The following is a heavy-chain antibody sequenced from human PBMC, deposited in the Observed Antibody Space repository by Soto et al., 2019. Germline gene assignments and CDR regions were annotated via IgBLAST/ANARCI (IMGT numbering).Heavy chain of an antibody. CDR1: GFTFSSYA. V-gene: IGHV3-23*01. Sequence: EVQLLESGGGLVQPGGSLRLSCAASGFTFSSYAMSWVRQAPGKGLEWVSTISGSGGSTYYADSVKGRFTISRDNSKHTLYLQRNSLRAEDTAVYYCAKGPLVIAVAGSDYWGQGTLVTVSS. J-gene: IGHJ4*02. CDR2: ISGSGGST. D-gene: IGHD6-19*01. CDR3: AKGPLVIAVAGSDY.